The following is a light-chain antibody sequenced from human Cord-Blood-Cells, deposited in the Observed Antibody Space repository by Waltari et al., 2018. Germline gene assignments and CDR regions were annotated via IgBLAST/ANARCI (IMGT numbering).Light chain of an antibody. CDR3: YSAADNYWV. J-gene: IGLJ3*02. CDR1: VLAKKY. V-gene: IGLV3-27*01. CDR2: KDS. Sequence: SYELTQPSSLSVSPGQTARITCPGDVLAKKYARWFQQKPGQAPVLVIYKDSERPSGIPERFSGSSSGTTVTLTISGAQVEDEADYYCYSAADNYWVFGGGTKLTVL.